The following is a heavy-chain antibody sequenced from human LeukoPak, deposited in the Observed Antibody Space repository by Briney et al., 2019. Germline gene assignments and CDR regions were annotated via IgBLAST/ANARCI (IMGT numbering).Heavy chain of an antibody. V-gene: IGHV3-48*01. CDR2: ISSSSSTI. J-gene: IGHJ5*02. CDR3: ARPLYSYGNNWFDP. Sequence: GGSLRLSCAASGFTFNTYRMNWVRQAPGKGLEWVSYISSSSSTIYYADSVKGRFTISRDNAKNSLYLQMNSLRAEDTAVYYCARPLYSYGNNWFDPWGQGTLVTVSS. D-gene: IGHD5-18*01. CDR1: GFTFNTYR.